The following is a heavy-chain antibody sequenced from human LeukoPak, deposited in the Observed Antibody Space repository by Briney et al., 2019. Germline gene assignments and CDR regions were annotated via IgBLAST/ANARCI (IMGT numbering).Heavy chain of an antibody. V-gene: IGHV3-53*01. J-gene: IGHJ4*02. CDR2: IYSGGST. CDR1: GFTVNSNY. Sequence: PGGSLRLSCAASGFTVNSNYMSWVRQAPGKGLEWVSVIYSGGSTYYADSVRGRFTISRDNSENTLYLQMNSLRAEDTAVYYCACDQSGSYYEVRFDYWGQGTLVTVSS. D-gene: IGHD1-26*01. CDR3: ACDQSGSYYEVRFDY.